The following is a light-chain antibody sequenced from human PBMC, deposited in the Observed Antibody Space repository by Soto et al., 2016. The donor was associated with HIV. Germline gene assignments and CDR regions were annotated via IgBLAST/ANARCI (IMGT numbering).Light chain of an antibody. V-gene: IGKV1-17*01. CDR1: QDIRNK. Sequence: IQMTQSPSSLSASVGDRVAITCRASQDIRNKLGWYKQKPGKAPKRLIYAASSLQSGVSSRFTGSGSGTEFTLTITSLNPEDFATYYCLQYDTHPYTFGQGTNVEIK. CDR3: LQYDTHPYT. CDR2: AAS. J-gene: IGKJ2*01.